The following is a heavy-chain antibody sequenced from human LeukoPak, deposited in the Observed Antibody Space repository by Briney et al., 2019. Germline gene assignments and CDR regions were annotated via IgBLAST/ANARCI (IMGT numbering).Heavy chain of an antibody. V-gene: IGHV4-61*02. D-gene: IGHD3-3*01. Sequence: SQTLSLTCTVSGGSLSSGSYYWSWIRQPAGKGLEWIGRIYTSGSTNYNPSLKSRVTISVDTSKNQFSLKLSSVTAADTAVYYCARGGYDFWSGYPLDYWGQGTLVTVSS. CDR3: ARGGYDFWSGYPLDY. CDR2: IYTSGST. J-gene: IGHJ4*02. CDR1: GGSLSSGSYY.